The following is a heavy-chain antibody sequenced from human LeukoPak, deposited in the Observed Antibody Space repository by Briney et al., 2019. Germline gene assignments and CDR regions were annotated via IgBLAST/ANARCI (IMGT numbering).Heavy chain of an antibody. V-gene: IGHV3-7*01. CDR2: IKQDGSEK. D-gene: IGHD6-19*01. CDR3: ARDYSAGGWYYFGY. CDR1: GFTFSSYW. Sequence: PGGSLRLSCAASGFTFSSYWMSWVRQAPGKGLEWVANIKQDGSEKYYVDSVKGRFTISRDNAKNSLYLQMNSLRGEDTAVYYCARDYSAGGWYYFGYWGQGTLVTVPS. J-gene: IGHJ4*02.